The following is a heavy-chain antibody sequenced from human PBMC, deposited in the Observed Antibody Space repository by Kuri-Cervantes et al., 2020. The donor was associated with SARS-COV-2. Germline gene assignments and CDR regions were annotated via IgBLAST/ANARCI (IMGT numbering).Heavy chain of an antibody. CDR1: GFTFSSYG. CDR3: ARGSPYYYDSSGWGAFDI. V-gene: IGHV3-30*02. Sequence: GESLKISCAASGFTFSSYGMHWVRQAPGKGLEWVAFIRYDGSNKYYADSVKGRFTISRDNSKNTLYLQMNSLRAEDTAVYYCARGSPYYYDSSGWGAFDIWGQGTMVTVSS. D-gene: IGHD3-22*01. J-gene: IGHJ3*02. CDR2: IRYDGSNK.